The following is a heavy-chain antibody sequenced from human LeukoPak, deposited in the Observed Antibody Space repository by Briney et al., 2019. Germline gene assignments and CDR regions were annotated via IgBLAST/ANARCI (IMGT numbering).Heavy chain of an antibody. V-gene: IGHV3-53*01. CDR3: ARVDTMVRGVIDYYFDY. Sequence: GGSLRLSCAASGFTVSSNYMSWVRQAPGKGLEWVSVIYSGGSTYYADSVKGRITISRDNSKNTLYLQMNSLRAEDTAVYYCARVDTMVRGVIDYYFDYWGQGTLVTVSS. CDR2: IYSGGST. D-gene: IGHD3-10*01. J-gene: IGHJ4*02. CDR1: GFTVSSNY.